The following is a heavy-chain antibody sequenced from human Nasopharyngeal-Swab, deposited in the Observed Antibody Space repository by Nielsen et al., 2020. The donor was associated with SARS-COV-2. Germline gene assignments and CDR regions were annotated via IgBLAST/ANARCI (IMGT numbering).Heavy chain of an antibody. D-gene: IGHD6-13*01. CDR2: INPYSGDT. CDR1: GYTFTDYF. V-gene: IGHV1-2*06. CDR3: VRDDGDVPGITGSGPPGGY. Sequence: ASVKVSCKASGYTFTDYFIHWVRQAPGQGLEYMGRINPYSGDTDSAQKFQGRVTVTRDTSINTAYMHLGSLRSDDTAVYYCVRDDGDVPGITGSGPPGGYWGQGTQFTVPP. J-gene: IGHJ4*02.